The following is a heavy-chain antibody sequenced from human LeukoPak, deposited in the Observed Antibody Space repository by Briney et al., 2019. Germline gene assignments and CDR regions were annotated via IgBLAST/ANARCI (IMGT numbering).Heavy chain of an antibody. J-gene: IGHJ4*02. D-gene: IGHD3-10*01. CDR1: GFIFSDYY. CDR3: ARDAFYYSSDQ. Sequence: PGGSLRLSCAASGFIFSDYYVTWLRQAPGKGLEWISYISETGSTIHYAASVEGRFIVSRDNTRNSLYLQMNYLRVDDTAIYYCARDAFYYSSDQWGRGTLVTVSS. CDR2: ISETGSTI. V-gene: IGHV3-11*04.